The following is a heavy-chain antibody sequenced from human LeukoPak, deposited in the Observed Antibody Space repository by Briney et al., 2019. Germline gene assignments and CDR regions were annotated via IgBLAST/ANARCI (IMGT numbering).Heavy chain of an antibody. D-gene: IGHD3-10*01. J-gene: IGHJ4*02. CDR2: ISSSSSYI. V-gene: IGHV3-21*01. CDR3: AIRGSPMVRNY. CDR1: GCTVSSNY. Sequence: GGSLRVSCAASGCTVSSNYMSWVRQAPGKGLEWVSSISSSSSYIYYADSVKGRFTISIDNAKNSLYLQMNSLRAEDTAVYYCAIRGSPMVRNYWGQGTLVTVSS.